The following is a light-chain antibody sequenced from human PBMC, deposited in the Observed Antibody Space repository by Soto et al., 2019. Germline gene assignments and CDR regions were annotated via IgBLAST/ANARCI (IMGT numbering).Light chain of an antibody. CDR1: SSDIGGFNY. J-gene: IGLJ7*01. CDR2: DVT. V-gene: IGLV2-14*01. CDR3: SSYTTSSTWV. Sequence: QSALTQPASVSGSPGQSITISCTGTSSDIGGFNYVSWYQQHPGTVPNVMIYDVTNRPSGVSNRFSGSKSGNTASLTISGLQADDEADYYCSSYTTSSTWVFGGGTQLTVL.